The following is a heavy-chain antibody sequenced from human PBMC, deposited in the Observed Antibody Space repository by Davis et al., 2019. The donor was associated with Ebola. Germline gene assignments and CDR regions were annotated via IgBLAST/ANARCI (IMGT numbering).Heavy chain of an antibody. Sequence: AASVKVSCKASGYTFTGYYMHWVRQAPGQGLEWMGWINPNSGGTNYAQKFQGWVTMTRDTSISTAYMELSRLRSDDTAVYYCARERPRFDSSGYYYGMDVWGQGTTVTVSS. D-gene: IGHD3-22*01. CDR3: ARERPRFDSSGYYYGMDV. CDR2: INPNSGGT. V-gene: IGHV1-2*04. J-gene: IGHJ6*02. CDR1: GYTFTGYY.